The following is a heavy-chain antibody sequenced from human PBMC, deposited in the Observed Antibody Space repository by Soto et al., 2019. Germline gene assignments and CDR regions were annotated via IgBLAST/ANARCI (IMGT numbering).Heavy chain of an antibody. V-gene: IGHV4-34*01. D-gene: IGHD2-15*01. J-gene: IGHJ4*02. CDR3: GRAGGKSYRADY. CDR1: DESFSDYY. CDR2: INHSGIT. Sequence: HVDLQQWGAGLLKPSETLSLTCAVYDESFSDYYWGWIRQPPGKGLEWIGEINHSGITNYSPSLMSRVPISVDTSTNQVSLRLRSVTAADTAVYYCGRAGGKSYRADYWGQGTLVAVSS.